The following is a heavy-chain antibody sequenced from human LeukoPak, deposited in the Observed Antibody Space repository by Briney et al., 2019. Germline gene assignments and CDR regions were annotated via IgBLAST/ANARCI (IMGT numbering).Heavy chain of an antibody. Sequence: PGGSLRLSCAASGFTFSSYGMHWVRQAPGKGLEWVAVISYDGSNKYYADSVKGRFTISRDISKNTLYLQMNSLRPEDTALYFCAIGANHCFPNWGQGTLVTVSS. CDR3: AIGANHCFPN. CDR2: ISYDGSNK. CDR1: GFTFSSYG. D-gene: IGHD4-17*01. J-gene: IGHJ4*02. V-gene: IGHV3-30*03.